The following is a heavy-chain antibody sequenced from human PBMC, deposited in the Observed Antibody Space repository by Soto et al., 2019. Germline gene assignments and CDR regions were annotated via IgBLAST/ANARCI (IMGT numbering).Heavy chain of an antibody. CDR2: ISYDGSNK. D-gene: IGHD6-13*01. V-gene: IGHV3-30*18. CDR1: GFTFSNYG. CDR3: AKDVSQYSSSWAWYFDY. J-gene: IGHJ4*02. Sequence: QVQLVESGGGVVQPGRSLRLSCAVSGFTFSNYGMHWVRQAPGKGLEWVSVISYDGSNKYYADSVKGRFTISRDNYKNTLYLQMNSLRAEDTAVYYCAKDVSQYSSSWAWYFDYWGQGTLVTVSS.